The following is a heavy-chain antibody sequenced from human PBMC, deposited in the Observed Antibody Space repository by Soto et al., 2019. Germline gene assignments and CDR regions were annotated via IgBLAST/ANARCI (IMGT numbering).Heavy chain of an antibody. Sequence: QVQLVESGGGVVQPGRSLRLSCAASGFTFSSYGMHWVRQAPGKGLEWVAVISYDGSNKYYADSVKGRFTISRDNSKNTLYLQMNSLRAEDTAVYYCAKEGNKGLRSPDFDYWGQGTLVTVSS. J-gene: IGHJ4*02. D-gene: IGHD5-12*01. CDR3: AKEGNKGLRSPDFDY. V-gene: IGHV3-30*18. CDR1: GFTFSSYG. CDR2: ISYDGSNK.